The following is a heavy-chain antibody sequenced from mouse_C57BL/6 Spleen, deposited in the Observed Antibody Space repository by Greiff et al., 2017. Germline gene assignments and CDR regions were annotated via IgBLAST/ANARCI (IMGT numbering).Heavy chain of an antibody. CDR1: GFTFSSYY. V-gene: IGHV5-6-3*01. CDR2: INSAGGNT. Sequence: VQLKQSEGGLVQPGGSMKLSCTASGFTFSSYYMPWVRQAPEKGLEWVATINSAGGNTYYPDSLKGRFTISRDNAKNTLYLQMSSLKSEDTALYYCARDGCGSGDCDLDDWGQGTTVTVSS. J-gene: IGHJ1*01. CDR3: ARDGCGSGDCDLDD. D-gene: IGHD1-1*01.